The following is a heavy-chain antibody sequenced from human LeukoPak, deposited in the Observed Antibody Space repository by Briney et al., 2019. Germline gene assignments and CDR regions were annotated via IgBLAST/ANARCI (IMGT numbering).Heavy chain of an antibody. Sequence: GGSLRLSCAASGFTFSSYAMSWVRQAPGKGLGWVSAISGSGGSTYYADSVKGRLTISRDNSKNTLYLQMNSLRAEDTAVYYCAKDRSSSWYEGRYFDYWGQGTLVTASS. CDR1: GFTFSSYA. CDR2: ISGSGGST. D-gene: IGHD6-13*01. J-gene: IGHJ4*02. CDR3: AKDRSSSWYEGRYFDY. V-gene: IGHV3-23*01.